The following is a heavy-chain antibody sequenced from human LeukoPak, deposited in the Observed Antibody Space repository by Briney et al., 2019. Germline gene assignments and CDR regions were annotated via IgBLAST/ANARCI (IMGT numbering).Heavy chain of an antibody. D-gene: IGHD2-2*01. CDR2: ISWNSGSI. V-gene: IGHV3-9*01. CDR3: AKTDCSSTSCQRGGYFDY. Sequence: PGGSLRLSCAASGFTFDDYAMHWVRQAPGKGLEGVSGISWNSGSIGYADSVKGRFTISRDNAKNSLYLQMNSLRAEDTALYYCAKTDCSSTSCQRGGYFDYWGQGTLVTVSS. CDR1: GFTFDDYA. J-gene: IGHJ4*02.